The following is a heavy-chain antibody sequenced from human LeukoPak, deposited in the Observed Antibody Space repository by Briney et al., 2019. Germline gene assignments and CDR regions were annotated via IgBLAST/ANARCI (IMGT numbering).Heavy chain of an antibody. V-gene: IGHV1-24*01. D-gene: IGHD4-23*01. J-gene: IGHJ3*02. Sequence: ASVKLSCKVSGYTLTELSMHWARQAPGKGLEWMGGFYPEDGETIYAQKFQGRVTMTEDTSTDTAYMELSSLRSEDTAVYYCATREIPYCGKGGNSDAFDIWGQGTMVTVSS. CDR3: ATREIPYCGKGGNSDAFDI. CDR1: GYTLTELS. CDR2: FYPEDGET.